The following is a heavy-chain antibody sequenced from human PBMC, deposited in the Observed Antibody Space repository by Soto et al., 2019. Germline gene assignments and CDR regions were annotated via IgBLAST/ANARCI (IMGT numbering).Heavy chain of an antibody. Sequence: ASVKVSCKASGYTFTGYYMHWVRQAPGQGLEWMGWINPNSGGTNYAQKFQGRVAMTRDTSTSTAYMELSRLRSDDTAVYYCARDPNGSRGYSGYDFFYYYYGMDVWGQGTTVTVSS. J-gene: IGHJ6*02. D-gene: IGHD5-12*01. CDR3: ARDPNGSRGYSGYDFFYYYYGMDV. CDR1: GYTFTGYY. V-gene: IGHV1-2*02. CDR2: INPNSGGT.